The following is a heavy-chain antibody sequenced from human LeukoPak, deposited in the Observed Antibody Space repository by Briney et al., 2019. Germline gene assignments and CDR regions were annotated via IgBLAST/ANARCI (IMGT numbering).Heavy chain of an antibody. J-gene: IGHJ3*02. CDR3: AKDLPAVPYYDFWSGYLGHAFDI. Sequence: GGSLRLSCAASGFTFSNYAMSWVRQAPGKGLEWVSAISCSGGNTYYADSVNGRFTISRDNSKNTLYLQMNSLRAEDTAVYYCAKDLPAVPYYDFWSGYLGHAFDIWGQGTMVTFSS. D-gene: IGHD3-3*01. CDR2: ISCSGGNT. CDR1: GFTFSNYA. V-gene: IGHV3-23*01.